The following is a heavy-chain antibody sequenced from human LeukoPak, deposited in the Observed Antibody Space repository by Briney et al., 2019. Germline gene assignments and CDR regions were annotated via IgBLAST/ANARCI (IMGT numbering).Heavy chain of an antibody. J-gene: IGHJ5*02. CDR2: IYYSGST. Sequence: SETLSLTCTVSGGSLSSSSYYWGWIRQPPGKGLEWFGSIYYSGSTYYNPSLKSRVTISVDTSKNPFSLKLSSVTAADTAVYYCARHLDYGDYSGYNWFDPWGQGTLVTVSS. V-gene: IGHV4-39*01. D-gene: IGHD4-17*01. CDR1: GGSLSSSSYY. CDR3: ARHLDYGDYSGYNWFDP.